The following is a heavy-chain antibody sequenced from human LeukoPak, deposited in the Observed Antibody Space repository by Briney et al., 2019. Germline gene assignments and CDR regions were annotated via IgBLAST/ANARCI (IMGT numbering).Heavy chain of an antibody. CDR3: AREGGSGGGYFDY. CDR2: IYSGGST. Sequence: GGSLRLSCAASGFTVSSNYISWVRQAPGKGLEWVSVIYSGGSTYYADSVKGRFTISRDNSKNTLYLQMNSLRAEDTAVYYCAREGGSGGGYFDYWGQGTLVTVSS. V-gene: IGHV3-66*02. J-gene: IGHJ4*02. CDR1: GFTVSSNY. D-gene: IGHD1-26*01.